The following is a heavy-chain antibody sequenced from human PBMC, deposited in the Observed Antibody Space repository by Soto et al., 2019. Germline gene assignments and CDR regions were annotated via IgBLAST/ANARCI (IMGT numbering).Heavy chain of an antibody. CDR2: INSGGSST. V-gene: IGHV3-74*01. Sequence: EVQLVESGGGLVQPGGSLRLSCAASGFTFSSYWMHWVRQAPGKGLVWVSRINSGGSSTSYADSVKGRFTISRDNAKNTLDLQMNSLRAEDTAVYYCARATWDIVVVPAAMSYYYYYMAVWGKGTTVTVSS. CDR3: ARATWDIVVVPAAMSYYYYYMAV. CDR1: GFTFSSYW. J-gene: IGHJ6*03. D-gene: IGHD2-2*01.